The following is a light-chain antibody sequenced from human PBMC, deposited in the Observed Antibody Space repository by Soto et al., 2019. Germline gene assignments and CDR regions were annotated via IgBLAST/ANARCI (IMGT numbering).Light chain of an antibody. Sequence: ENVLTQTPGTLALSPGERATLSCRASQSVTSSHLAWYQQKPAQAPRLLIYGASPRATGIPDRFSGSGSDTDFSLTIRRLDPEDFAMYYCLLYFSPDRYTFGPGTKVQIK. V-gene: IGKV3-20*01. CDR2: GAS. CDR3: LLYFSPDRYT. J-gene: IGKJ2*01. CDR1: QSVTSSH.